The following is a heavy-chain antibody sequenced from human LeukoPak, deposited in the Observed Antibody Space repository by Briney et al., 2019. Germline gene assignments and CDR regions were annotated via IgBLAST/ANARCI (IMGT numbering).Heavy chain of an antibody. J-gene: IGHJ5*02. CDR3: ARLEDIVVVPAAILFGWFDP. Sequence: GESLKISCKGSGYSFTSYWIGWVRQMPGKGLEWMGIIYPGDSDTRYSPSFQGQVTISADKSISTAYLQWSSLKASDTAMYYCARLEDIVVVPAAILFGWFDPWGQGTLVTVSS. V-gene: IGHV5-51*01. CDR2: IYPGDSDT. D-gene: IGHD2-2*02. CDR1: GYSFTSYW.